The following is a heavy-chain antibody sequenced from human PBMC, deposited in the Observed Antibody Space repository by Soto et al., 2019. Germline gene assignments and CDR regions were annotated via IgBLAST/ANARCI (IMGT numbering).Heavy chain of an antibody. D-gene: IGHD6-6*01. V-gene: IGHV3-21*01. CDR2: ISSSSSYI. CDR1: GFTFSIYS. J-gene: IGHJ6*02. Sequence: GGSLRLSCAASGFTFSIYSMNWVRQAPGKGLEWVSSISSSSSYIYYADSVKGRFTISRDNAKNSLYLQMNSLRAEDTAVYYCARALRSSSSGFYYYYYGMDVWGQGTTVTVSS. CDR3: ARALRSSSSGFYYYYYGMDV.